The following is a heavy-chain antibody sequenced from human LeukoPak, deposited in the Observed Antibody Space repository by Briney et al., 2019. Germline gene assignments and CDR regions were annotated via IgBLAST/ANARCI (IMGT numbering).Heavy chain of an antibody. J-gene: IGHJ3*02. D-gene: IGHD4-23*01. CDR1: GFTFSSYW. V-gene: IGHV3-7*01. CDR2: IKQDGSEK. Sequence: GGSLRLSCAASGFTFSSYWMSWVRQAPGKGLEWVANIKQDGSEKYYVDSVKGRFTISRDNAKNSLYLQMNSLRAEDTAVYYCARAGLRWFPFDAFDIWGQGTMVTVSS. CDR3: ARAGLRWFPFDAFDI.